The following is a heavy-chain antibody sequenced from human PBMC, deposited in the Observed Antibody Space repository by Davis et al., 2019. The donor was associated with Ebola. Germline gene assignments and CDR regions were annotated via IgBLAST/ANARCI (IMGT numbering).Heavy chain of an antibody. CDR2: IYYSGST. CDR1: GGSFSGYY. CDR3: ARRIGYCSGGSCYLGLGWFDP. J-gene: IGHJ5*02. Sequence: SETLSLTCAVSGGSFSGYYWSWIRQPPGKGLEWIGYIYYSGSTYYNPSLKSRVTISIDTSKNQFSLTLSSVTAADTAVYYCARRIGYCSGGSCYLGLGWFDPWGQGTLVTVSS. D-gene: IGHD2-15*01. V-gene: IGHV4-30-4*08.